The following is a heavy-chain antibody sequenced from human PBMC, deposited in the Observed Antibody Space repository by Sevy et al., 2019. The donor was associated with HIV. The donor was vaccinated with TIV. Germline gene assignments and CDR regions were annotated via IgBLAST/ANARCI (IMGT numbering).Heavy chain of an antibody. J-gene: IGHJ5*02. Sequence: GGSLRLSCAASGFTFCSYWMSWVRQAPGKGLEWVANIKQDGSEKYYVDSVKGRFTISRDNAKNSLYLQMNSLRAEDTAVYYCARYREWLATGWFDPWGQRTLVTVSS. CDR3: ARYREWLATGWFDP. CDR2: IKQDGSEK. CDR1: GFTFCSYW. D-gene: IGHD6-19*01. V-gene: IGHV3-7*01.